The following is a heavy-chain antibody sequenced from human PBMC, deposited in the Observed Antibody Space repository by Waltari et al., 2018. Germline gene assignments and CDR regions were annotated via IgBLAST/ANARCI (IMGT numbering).Heavy chain of an antibody. V-gene: IGHV4-39*07. CDR3: ARSMYSSSWYVGVFDY. Sequence: QLQLQESGPGLVKPSETLSLTCTVSGGSISSSSHYWGWIRHPPGKGLEWIGSIYYSGRTYYNPSLKSRVTISVDTSKNQFSLKLSSVTAADTAVYYCARSMYSSSWYVGVFDYWGQGTLVTVSS. CDR2: IYYSGRT. D-gene: IGHD6-13*01. CDR1: GGSISSSSHY. J-gene: IGHJ4*02.